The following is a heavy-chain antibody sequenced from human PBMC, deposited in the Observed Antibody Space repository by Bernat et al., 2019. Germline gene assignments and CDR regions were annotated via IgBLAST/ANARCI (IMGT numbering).Heavy chain of an antibody. D-gene: IGHD3-9*01. CDR1: GFTFTSSA. Sequence: QMQLVQSGPEVKKPGTSVKVSCKASGFTFTSSAMQWVRQARGQRLEWIGWIVVGSGNTNYAQKFQERVTITRDMSTSTAYMELSSLRSEDTAVYYCAAVDYDSLTGYYKPSDYWGQGTLVTVSS. CDR2: IVVGSGNT. V-gene: IGHV1-58*02. J-gene: IGHJ4*02. CDR3: AAVDYDSLTGYYKPSDY.